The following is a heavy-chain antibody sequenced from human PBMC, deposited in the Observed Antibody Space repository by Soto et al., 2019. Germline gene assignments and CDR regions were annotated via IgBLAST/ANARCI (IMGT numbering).Heavy chain of an antibody. J-gene: IGHJ4*02. CDR2: INSDGSST. CDR3: APGPPYCSVTSCSFDY. CDR1: GFTFSSNW. D-gene: IGHD2-2*01. Sequence: GGSLRLSCAASGFTFSSNWMHWVRQAPGKGLVWVSRINSDGSSTSYADSVKGRFTISRDNTKNTLYLQMNSLRAEDTAVYYCAPGPPYCSVTSCSFDYWGQGTLVTVSS. V-gene: IGHV3-74*01.